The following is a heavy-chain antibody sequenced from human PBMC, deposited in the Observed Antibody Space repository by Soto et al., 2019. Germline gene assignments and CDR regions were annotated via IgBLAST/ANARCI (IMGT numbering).Heavy chain of an antibody. CDR2: ISYDGSKN. D-gene: IGHD3-10*01. CDR3: GKDHWYGIGDLQIDY. V-gene: IGHV3-30*18. J-gene: IGHJ4*02. Sequence: QVQLVESGGGVVQPGRSPRLSCAVSGFTFSSFGMHWVRQAPGRGLEWVALISYDGSKNYFADSVKGRFTISRDNSKNTLYLQMNSLRPEDTAIYYCGKDHWYGIGDLQIDYWGQGTLVTVSS. CDR1: GFTFSSFG.